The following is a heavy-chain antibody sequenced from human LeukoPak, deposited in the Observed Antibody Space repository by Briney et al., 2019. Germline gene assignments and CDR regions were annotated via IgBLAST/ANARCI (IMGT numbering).Heavy chain of an antibody. D-gene: IGHD2-15*01. CDR2: ISTSGSTI. Sequence: GGSLRLSCAASGFTFSDYYMSWIRQAPGKGLEWVSCISTSGSTIYYADSVKGRFTISRDNAKNSLYLQMNSLRADDTAVYYCARAQYCSGGTCAPNTFDYWGQGTLVTVSS. V-gene: IGHV3-11*01. CDR3: ARAQYCSGGTCAPNTFDY. CDR1: GFTFSDYY. J-gene: IGHJ4*02.